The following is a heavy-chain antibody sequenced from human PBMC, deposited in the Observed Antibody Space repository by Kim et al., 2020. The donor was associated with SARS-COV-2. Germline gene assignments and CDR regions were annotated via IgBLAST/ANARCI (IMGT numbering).Heavy chain of an antibody. J-gene: IGHJ6*02. CDR2: INTNTGNP. CDR1: GYTFTSYA. D-gene: IGHD2-2*01. CDR3: ARIMRGCSSTSCPAGYYGMGV. V-gene: IGHV7-4-1*02. Sequence: ASVKVSCKASGYTFTSYAMNWVRQAPGQGLEWMGWINTNTGNPTYAQGFTGRFVFSLDTSVSTAYLQISSLKAEDTAVYYCARIMRGCSSTSCPAGYYGMGVWGQGTTVTVSS.